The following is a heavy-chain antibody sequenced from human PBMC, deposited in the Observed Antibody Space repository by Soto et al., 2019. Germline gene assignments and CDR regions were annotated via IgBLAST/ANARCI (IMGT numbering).Heavy chain of an antibody. D-gene: IGHD1-26*01. Sequence: GESLKISCKGSGYSFTSYWIGWVRQMPGKGLEWMGNIYPGDSDTRYSPSFQGQVTISADKSISIAYLQWSSLKASDTAMYYCARPNGSYYWYFDLWGRGTLVTVSS. V-gene: IGHV5-51*01. CDR2: IYPGDSDT. CDR1: GYSFTSYW. CDR3: ARPNGSYYWYFDL. J-gene: IGHJ2*01.